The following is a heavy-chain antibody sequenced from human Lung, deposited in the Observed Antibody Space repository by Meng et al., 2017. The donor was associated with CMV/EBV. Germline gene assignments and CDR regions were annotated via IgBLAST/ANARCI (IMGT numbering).Heavy chain of an antibody. CDR3: ARDRTGYSSGWYGYYGMDV. CDR2: IKQDGSEK. D-gene: IGHD6-19*01. J-gene: IGHJ6*02. CDR1: GFTFSSYW. V-gene: IGHV3-7*01. Sequence: GGSLRLSCAASGFTFSSYWMSWVRQAPGKGLEWVANIKQDGSEKYYVDSVKGRFTISRDNAKNSLYLQMNSLRAEDTAVYYCARDRTGYSSGWYGYYGMDVWGQGTTVTGSS.